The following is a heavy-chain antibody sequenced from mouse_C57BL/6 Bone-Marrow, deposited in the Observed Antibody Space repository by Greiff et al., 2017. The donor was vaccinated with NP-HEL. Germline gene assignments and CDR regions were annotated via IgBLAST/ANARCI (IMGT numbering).Heavy chain of an antibody. CDR3: ARDYSNYVVAY. Sequence: EVKLMESGGGLVKPGGSLKLSCAASGFTFSDYGMHWVRQAPEKGLEWVAYISSGSSTIYYADTVKGRFTISRDNAKNTLFLQMTSLRSEDTAMYYCARDYSNYVVAYWGQGTLVTVSA. CDR1: GFTFSDYG. D-gene: IGHD2-5*01. CDR2: ISSGSSTI. V-gene: IGHV5-17*01. J-gene: IGHJ3*01.